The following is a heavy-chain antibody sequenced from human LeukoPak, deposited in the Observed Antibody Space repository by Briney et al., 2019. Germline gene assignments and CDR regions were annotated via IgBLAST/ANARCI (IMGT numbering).Heavy chain of an antibody. CDR3: ARGSPPRRNYDSRGYYSYYFDY. V-gene: IGHV1-18*01. CDR2: ISAYNGNT. Sequence: ASVKVSCKASGYTFTSYGISWVRQAPGQGLEWMGWISAYNGNTHYAQKLQGRVTMTADTSTSTVYMELRSLRSDDTAVYYCARGSPPRRNYDSRGYYSYYFDYWGQGTLVTVSS. D-gene: IGHD3-22*01. CDR1: GYTFTSYG. J-gene: IGHJ4*02.